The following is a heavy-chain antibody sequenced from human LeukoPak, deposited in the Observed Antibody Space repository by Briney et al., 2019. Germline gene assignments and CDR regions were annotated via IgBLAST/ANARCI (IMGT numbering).Heavy chain of an antibody. Sequence: ASVKVSCKASGGTFSSYTISWVRQAPGQGLEWIGRIIPILGIANYAQKFPGRVTITADKSTSTAYMELSSLRSEHTAVYYCARETKDDFWSGYPLDYWGQGTLVTVSS. CDR3: ARETKDDFWSGYPLDY. D-gene: IGHD3-3*01. CDR2: IIPILGIA. J-gene: IGHJ4*02. CDR1: GGTFSSYT. V-gene: IGHV1-69*04.